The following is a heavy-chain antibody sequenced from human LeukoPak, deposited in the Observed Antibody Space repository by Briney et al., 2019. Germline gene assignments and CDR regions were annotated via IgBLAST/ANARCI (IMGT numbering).Heavy chain of an antibody. D-gene: IGHD6-19*01. CDR1: GGSISDSY. J-gene: IGHJ4*02. CDR2: ISYSGST. CDR3: ARGRASGSSGWYGVDY. Sequence: SETLSLTCTVSGGSISDSYWTWIRQPPGTGLEWIGYISYSGSTNYNPSLKSRVTISVDASKNQFSLKLSSVTAADTAVYYCARGRASGSSGWYGVDYWGQGTLDTVSS. V-gene: IGHV4-59*12.